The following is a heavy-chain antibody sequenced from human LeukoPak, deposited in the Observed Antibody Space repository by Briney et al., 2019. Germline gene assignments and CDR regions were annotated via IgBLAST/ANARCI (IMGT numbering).Heavy chain of an antibody. CDR3: NTNYDFWGY. V-gene: IGHV4-39*07. CDR1: GGSISSSSYY. Sequence: SETLSLTCTVSGGSISSSSYYWGWIRQPPGKGLEWIGSIYYSGSTYYNPSLKSRVTISVDTSKNQFSLKLSSVTAADTAVYYCNTNYDFWGYCGQGTLVTVSS. J-gene: IGHJ4*02. CDR2: IYYSGST. D-gene: IGHD3-3*01.